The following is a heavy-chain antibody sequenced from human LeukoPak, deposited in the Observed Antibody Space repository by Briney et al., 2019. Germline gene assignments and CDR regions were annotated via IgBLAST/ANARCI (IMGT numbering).Heavy chain of an antibody. V-gene: IGHV3-64*02. D-gene: IGHD3-9*01. Sequence: GGSLRLFCAASGFTFSTHAMHWVRQAPGKGLEYVSAISSNGQSTYYADSVKGRFTISRDNSENTVYLQMGSLRAEDMAVYYCARGRWVDIVTHGFDYWGQGSLVTVSS. CDR2: ISSNGQST. J-gene: IGHJ4*02. CDR1: GFTFSTHA. CDR3: ARGRWVDIVTHGFDY.